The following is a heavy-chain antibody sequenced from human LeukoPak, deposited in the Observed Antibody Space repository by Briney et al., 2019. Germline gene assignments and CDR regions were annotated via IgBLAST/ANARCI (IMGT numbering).Heavy chain of an antibody. V-gene: IGHV1-46*03. CDR2: INPSGGST. CDR1: GYTFTSYY. Sequence: GASVKVSCEASGYTFTSYYMHWVRQAPGQGLEWMGIINPSGGSTSYAQKFEGVVSMTRDTSTSTVYMELSSLRSEDTAVYYCARDLGGIVPAAADENWFDPWGQGTLVTVSS. CDR3: ARDLGGIVPAAADENWFDP. J-gene: IGHJ5*02. D-gene: IGHD2-2*01.